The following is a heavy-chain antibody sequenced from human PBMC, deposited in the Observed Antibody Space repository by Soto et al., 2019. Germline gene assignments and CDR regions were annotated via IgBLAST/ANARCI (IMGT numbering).Heavy chain of an antibody. V-gene: IGHV3-23*01. Sequence: HQTPVQWLEWVSLISATGGVTYYADSVKCRFTISRDNSHNTLYLQVHSLTAEDTAVYYCVIYQAEDGIRDFSTVSACLLNRASDL. J-gene: IGHJ2*01. CDR2: ISATGGVT. CDR3: VIYQAEDGIRDFSTVSACLLNRASDL. D-gene: IGHD2-2*02.